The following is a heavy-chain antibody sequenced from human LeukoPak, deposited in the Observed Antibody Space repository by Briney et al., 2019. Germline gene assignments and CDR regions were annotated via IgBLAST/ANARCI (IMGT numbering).Heavy chain of an antibody. Sequence: GGSLRLSCAASGLTFSNAWMSWVRQAPGKGLEWVGRIKSKTDGGTTDYAAPVKGRFTISRDDSKNTLYLQMNSLKTEDTAVYYCTTVNIVVVVAATDYWGQGTLVTVSS. D-gene: IGHD2-15*01. CDR1: GLTFSNAW. CDR2: IKSKTDGGTT. J-gene: IGHJ4*02. V-gene: IGHV3-15*01. CDR3: TTVNIVVVVAATDY.